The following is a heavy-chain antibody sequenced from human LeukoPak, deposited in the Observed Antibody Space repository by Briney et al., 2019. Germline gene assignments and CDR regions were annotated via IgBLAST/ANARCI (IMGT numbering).Heavy chain of an antibody. CDR3: ARAPSGWYFDS. V-gene: IGHV3-66*01. D-gene: IGHD6-19*01. Sequence: GGSLRLSCAASGFTVSSNYMSWVRQAPGKGLEWVSAIYSGGDTYYSDSVKGRFTISRDNSKNTLFLRMNSLRAEDTGLYCCARAPSGWYFDSWGQGTLVTVSS. CDR1: GFTVSSNY. CDR2: IYSGGDT. J-gene: IGHJ4*02.